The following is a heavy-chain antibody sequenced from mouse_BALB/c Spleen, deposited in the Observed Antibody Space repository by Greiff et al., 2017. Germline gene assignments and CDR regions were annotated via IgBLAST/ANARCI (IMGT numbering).Heavy chain of an antibody. CDR1: EYEFPSHD. CDR3: ARHVITTKEVVPGIAY. V-gene: IGHV5-2*01. J-gene: IGHJ3*01. Sequence: EVKLMESGGGLVQPGQSLKLSCESNEYEFPSHDMSWVRKTPEKRLELVAAIISDGGSTYYPDTMERRFIITRDNTKKTLYLQMSSLRSEDTTLYYCARHVITTKEVVPGIAYWGQGTLVTVSA. CDR2: IISDGGST. D-gene: IGHD2-4*01.